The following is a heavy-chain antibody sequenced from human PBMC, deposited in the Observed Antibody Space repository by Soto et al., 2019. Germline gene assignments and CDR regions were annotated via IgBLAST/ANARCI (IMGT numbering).Heavy chain of an antibody. CDR3: ARVDRSSTIFGVVKGWYFDY. V-gene: IGHV4-61*01. Sequence: SVTLSLTCTVSGGSVISGSYYWSWNRQPPGKGLEWIGYIYYSGSTNYNPSPKSRVTISVDTSKNQFSLKLSSVTAADTAVYYCARVDRSSTIFGVVKGWYFDYWGQGTLVTVSS. CDR2: IYYSGST. J-gene: IGHJ4*02. CDR1: GGSVISGSYY. D-gene: IGHD3-3*01.